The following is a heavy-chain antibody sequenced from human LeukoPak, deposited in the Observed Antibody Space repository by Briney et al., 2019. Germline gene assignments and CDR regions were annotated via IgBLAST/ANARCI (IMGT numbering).Heavy chain of an antibody. J-gene: IGHJ4*02. Sequence: ASVKVSCKASGYTFTGHYMYWVRQAPGQGLECMGWINPNSGDTNYAQNFQGRVTMTRDTSITTAYMELSRLKFDDTAVYYCARADSNGWISDYWGQGTLDTVSS. CDR1: GYTFTGHY. CDR3: ARADSNGWISDY. V-gene: IGHV1-2*02. D-gene: IGHD6-19*01. CDR2: INPNSGDT.